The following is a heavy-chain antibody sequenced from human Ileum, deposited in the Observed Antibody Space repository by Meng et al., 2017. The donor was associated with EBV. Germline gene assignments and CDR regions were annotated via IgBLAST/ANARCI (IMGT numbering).Heavy chain of an antibody. J-gene: IGHJ5*02. D-gene: IGHD3-10*01. CDR2: IYWSDET. V-gene: IGHV2-5*01. Sequence: QITLKESGPTLVKPTQTLTLTCSFSGFSLTTTGVGVAWIRQPPGKALEWLALIYWSDETQYSPSLKSRLTITKDTSKNQVVLTMTDMDPVDTATYYCARRLNLAYSPGRYNCLDTWGQGSLVTVAS. CDR1: GFSLTTTGVG. CDR3: ARRLNLAYSPGRYNCLDT.